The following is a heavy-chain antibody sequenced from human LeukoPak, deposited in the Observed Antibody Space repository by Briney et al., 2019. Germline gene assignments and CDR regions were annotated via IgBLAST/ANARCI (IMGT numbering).Heavy chain of an antibody. CDR1: GFTFSSSA. D-gene: IGHD6-13*01. Sequence: PGGFLRLSCAASGFTFSSSAMSWVRQAPGKGLEWVSAISGSGGTTYYADSVKGRFTISRDNSKNTLYLEMNSLRAEDTAVYYCAKPPGYSSSWSLIGGNYFDYWGQGTLVTVSS. CDR2: ISGSGGTT. J-gene: IGHJ4*02. V-gene: IGHV3-23*01. CDR3: AKPPGYSSSWSLIGGNYFDY.